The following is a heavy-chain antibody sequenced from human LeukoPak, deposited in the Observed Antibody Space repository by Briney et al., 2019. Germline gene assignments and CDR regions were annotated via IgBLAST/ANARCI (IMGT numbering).Heavy chain of an antibody. CDR1: GFTFSSYA. CDR2: ISSDGGNR. J-gene: IGHJ4*02. D-gene: IGHD6-19*01. Sequence: GGSLRLSCAASGFTFSSYAMHWVRRAPGKALEWVATISSDGGNRYYSDSVKGRFTISRDNSKNTLYLQMNSLRPEDTAVFHCARGRAVTGSAVIDYWGQGTLVTVSS. CDR3: ARGRAVTGSAVIDY. V-gene: IGHV3-30-3*01.